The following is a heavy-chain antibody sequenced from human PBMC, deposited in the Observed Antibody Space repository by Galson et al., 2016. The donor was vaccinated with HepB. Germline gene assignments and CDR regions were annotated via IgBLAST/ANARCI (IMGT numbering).Heavy chain of an antibody. V-gene: IGHV4-59*01. D-gene: IGHD3-3*01. J-gene: IGHJ6*02. Sequence: TCSVSGATISTFYWSWIRQPPGEGLEWIGFVSDTGSTKYNPSLKSRATISVDSSKNHLSLNLTSVTAADTAVYYCARSKGFWSGFYRDYGMDVWGQGTTVTVSS. CDR1: GATISTFY. CDR3: ARSKGFWSGFYRDYGMDV. CDR2: VSDTGST.